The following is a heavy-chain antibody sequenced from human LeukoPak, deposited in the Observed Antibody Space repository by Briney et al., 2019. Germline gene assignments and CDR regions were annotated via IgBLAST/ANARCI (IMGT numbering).Heavy chain of an antibody. CDR3: ARDQAGITMIVAPTFDY. D-gene: IGHD3-22*01. Sequence: GGSLRLSCAASGFTFSSYAMHWVRQAPGKGLEWVAVISYDGSNKYYADSVKGRFTISRDNSKNTLYLQMNSLRAEDTAVYYCARDQAGITMIVAPTFDYWGQGTLVTVSS. CDR2: ISYDGSNK. CDR1: GFTFSSYA. V-gene: IGHV3-30-3*01. J-gene: IGHJ4*02.